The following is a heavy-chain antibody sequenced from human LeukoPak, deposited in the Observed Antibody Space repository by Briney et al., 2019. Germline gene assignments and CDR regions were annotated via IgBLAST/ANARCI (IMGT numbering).Heavy chain of an antibody. CDR3: ARVNGYNQRIDY. CDR2: INHSGST. CDR1: GGSFSGYY. D-gene: IGHD5-24*01. V-gene: IGHV4-34*01. J-gene: IGHJ4*02. Sequence: TSETLSLTCAVYGGSFSGYYWSWIRQPPGKGLEWIGEINHSGSTNYNPSLKSRVTISVDTSKNQFSLKLSSVTAADTAVYYCARVNGYNQRIDYWGQGTLVAVSS.